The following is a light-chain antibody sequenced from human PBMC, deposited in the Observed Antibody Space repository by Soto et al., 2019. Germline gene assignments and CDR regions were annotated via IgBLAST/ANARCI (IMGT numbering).Light chain of an antibody. Sequence: EIVLTQSPGTLSLSPGERATLSCRASQSVSSDYLAWYQQKPGQAPRLLIYGASSMAPGIPDRFSGSGHRTDFTLTISRLEPEDFAVYHCQQYGGSPRYTFGQGTKLQIK. CDR2: GAS. CDR3: QQYGGSPRYT. V-gene: IGKV3-20*01. J-gene: IGKJ2*01. CDR1: QSVSSDY.